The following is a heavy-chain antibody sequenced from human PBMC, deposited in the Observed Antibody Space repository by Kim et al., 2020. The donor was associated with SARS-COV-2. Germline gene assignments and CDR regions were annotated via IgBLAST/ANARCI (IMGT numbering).Heavy chain of an antibody. CDR3: ARGSLMVVTARRLDY. CDR1: GGSFSGYY. Sequence: SETLSLTCAVYGGSFSGYYWSWIRQPPGKGLEWIGEINHSGSTNYNPSLKSRVTISVDTSKNQFSLKLSSVTAADTAVYYCARGSLMVVTARRLDYWGQGTLVTVSS. V-gene: IGHV4-34*01. D-gene: IGHD2-21*02. CDR2: INHSGST. J-gene: IGHJ4*02.